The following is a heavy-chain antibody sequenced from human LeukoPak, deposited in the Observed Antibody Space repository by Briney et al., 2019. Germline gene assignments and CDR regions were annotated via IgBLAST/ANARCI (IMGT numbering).Heavy chain of an antibody. V-gene: IGHV3-23*01. CDR1: GFTFSSYA. CDR3: AKSTTPSSKYYSFDY. J-gene: IGHJ4*02. Sequence: PGGSLRLSCAASGFTFSSYAMSWVRQAPGKGLEWVSVISGSGGSTYYADSVKGRFTISRDNSKNTLYLQMNSLRAGDTAVYYCAKSTTPSSKYYSFDYWGQGTLVTVSS. D-gene: IGHD2/OR15-2a*01. CDR2: ISGSGGST.